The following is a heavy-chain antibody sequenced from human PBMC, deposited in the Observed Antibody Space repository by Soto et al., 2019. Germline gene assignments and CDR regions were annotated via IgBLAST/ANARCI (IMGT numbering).Heavy chain of an antibody. J-gene: IGHJ4*02. D-gene: IGHD2-2*01. Sequence: QVQLVQSGAEVKKPGSSVKVSCKASGGTFSSYTISWVRQAPGQGLEWMGRIIPILGIANYAQKFQGRVTITADKSTSTAYMGLSSLRSEDTAVYYCASRYCSSTSCLDYWGQGTLVTVSS. CDR3: ASRYCSSTSCLDY. CDR1: GGTFSSYT. CDR2: IIPILGIA. V-gene: IGHV1-69*02.